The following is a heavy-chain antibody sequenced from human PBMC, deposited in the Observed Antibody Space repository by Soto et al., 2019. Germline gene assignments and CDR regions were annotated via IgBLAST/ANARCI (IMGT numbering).Heavy chain of an antibody. D-gene: IGHD4-17*01. V-gene: IGHV4-39*01. Sequence: SETLSLTCTVSGGSISSSSYYWGWIRQPPGKGLEWIGSIYYSGSTNYNPSLKSRVTISVDTSKNQFSLKLSSVTAADTAVYYCARRYGGAFDIWVQGTMVTVSS. CDR2: IYYSGST. J-gene: IGHJ3*02. CDR3: ARRYGGAFDI. CDR1: GGSISSSSYY.